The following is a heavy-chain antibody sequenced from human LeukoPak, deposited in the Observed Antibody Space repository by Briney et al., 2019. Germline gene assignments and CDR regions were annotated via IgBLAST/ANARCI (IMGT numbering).Heavy chain of an antibody. Sequence: PGGSLRLSCAASGFTFSSYAMSWVRQAPGKGLEWVSAISGSGGSTHYADSVKGRFTISRDNSKNTLYLQMNSLRAEDTAVYYCAKESPSYYYDSSGYYPDYWGQGTLVTVSS. CDR2: ISGSGGST. J-gene: IGHJ4*02. D-gene: IGHD3-22*01. CDR3: AKESPSYYYDSSGYYPDY. V-gene: IGHV3-23*01. CDR1: GFTFSSYA.